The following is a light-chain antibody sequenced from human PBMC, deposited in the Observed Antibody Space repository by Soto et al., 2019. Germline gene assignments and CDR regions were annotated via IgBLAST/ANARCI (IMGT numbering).Light chain of an antibody. J-gene: IGLJ2*01. CDR1: SSNTGSNY. CDR3: AAWDDSLSGRV. V-gene: IGLV1-47*01. Sequence: QSVLTQPPSASVTPGQRVTISCSGSSSNTGSNYVYWYQQLPGTAPKLLIDTNNQRPSGVPDRFSGSKSGTSASLAISGLRSEDEANYYCAAWDDSLSGRVFGGGTKVTVL. CDR2: TNN.